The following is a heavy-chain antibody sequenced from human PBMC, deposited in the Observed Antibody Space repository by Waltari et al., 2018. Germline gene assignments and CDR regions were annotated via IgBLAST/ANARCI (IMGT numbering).Heavy chain of an antibody. CDR2: ISGSGGST. V-gene: IGHV3-23*01. J-gene: IGHJ6*02. Sequence: EVQLLESGGGLVQPGGSLRLSCAASGFTFSSYAMSWVRQPPGKGLEWVSAISGSGGSTYYADSVKGRFTISRDNSKNTLYLQMNSLRAEDTAVYYCAMLLAVSYNYYYGMDVWGQGTTVTVSS. CDR3: AMLLAVSYNYYYGMDV. CDR1: GFTFSSYA. D-gene: IGHD2-8*01.